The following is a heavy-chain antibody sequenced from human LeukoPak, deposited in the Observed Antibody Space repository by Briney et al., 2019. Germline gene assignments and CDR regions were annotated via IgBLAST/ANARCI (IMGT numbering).Heavy chain of an antibody. CDR3: ARDRGTWNDDGFDY. J-gene: IGHJ4*02. D-gene: IGHD1-1*01. Sequence: SETLSPTCTVSGGSISSYYWSWIRQPAGKGLEWIGRIYISGSTNYNPSLKSRVSMSVDTSKNQFSLKLSSVTAADTAVYYCARDRGTWNDDGFDYWGQGTLVTVSS. CDR1: GGSISSYY. CDR2: IYISGST. V-gene: IGHV4-4*07.